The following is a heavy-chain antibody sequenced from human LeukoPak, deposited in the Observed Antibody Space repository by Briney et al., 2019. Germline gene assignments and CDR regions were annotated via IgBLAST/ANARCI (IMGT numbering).Heavy chain of an antibody. CDR3: ARAFQARYFDL. V-gene: IGHV4-39*01. Sequence: SETLSLTCTVSGGSITTSSYYWGWIRQPPGKGLEWIGIIYYSGSTYYNPSLKGRVTISVDTSKNQFSLKLSSVTAADTAVYYCARAFQARYFDLWGHGTLVTVSS. J-gene: IGHJ2*01. CDR1: GGSITTSSYY. CDR2: IYYSGST. D-gene: IGHD2/OR15-2a*01.